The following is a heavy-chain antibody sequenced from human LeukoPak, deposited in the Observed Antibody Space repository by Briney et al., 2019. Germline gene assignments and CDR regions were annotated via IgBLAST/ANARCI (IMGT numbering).Heavy chain of an antibody. J-gene: IGHJ4*02. CDR1: GYTFSDFW. Sequence: GESLKISCKASGYTFSDFWIGWVRQMPGKGLEWMGFVYPGDSDTRYSPSFQGQVTISADKSISTAYLQWSSLKASDTAMYYCARHWRSSGWYYFDYWGQGTLVTVSS. D-gene: IGHD6-19*01. V-gene: IGHV5-51*01. CDR3: ARHWRSSGWYYFDY. CDR2: VYPGDSDT.